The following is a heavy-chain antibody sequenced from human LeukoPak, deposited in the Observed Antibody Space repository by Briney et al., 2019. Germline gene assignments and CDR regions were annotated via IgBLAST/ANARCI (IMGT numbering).Heavy chain of an antibody. Sequence: GGSLRLSCAASGFTFRSYAMQWVRQAPCKGLEWVAVISYDGSNKYYADSVKGRLTISRDNSKNTLYLQMNSLRAEDTAVYYCARELAGHYYGSGSSFDYWGQGTLVTVSS. D-gene: IGHD3-10*01. CDR3: ARELAGHYYGSGSSFDY. CDR1: GFTFRSYA. CDR2: ISYDGSNK. V-gene: IGHV3-30-3*01. J-gene: IGHJ4*02.